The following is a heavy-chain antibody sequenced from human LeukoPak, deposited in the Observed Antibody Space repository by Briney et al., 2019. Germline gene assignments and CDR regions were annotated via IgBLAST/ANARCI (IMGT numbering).Heavy chain of an antibody. Sequence: SETLSLTCTVSGGSISSYYWRWIRQPPGKGLEWIGDIYHTGSTNYNPSLKSRVTISVDTSKNQYSLKLNSVTAADTAVYYCARHSIAVAGPIFDYWGQGTLVTVSS. D-gene: IGHD6-19*01. CDR2: IYHTGST. J-gene: IGHJ4*02. CDR3: ARHSIAVAGPIFDY. V-gene: IGHV4-59*08. CDR1: GGSISSYY.